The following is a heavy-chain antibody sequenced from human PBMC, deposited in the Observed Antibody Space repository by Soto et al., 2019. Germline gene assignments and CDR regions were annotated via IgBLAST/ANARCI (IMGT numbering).Heavy chain of an antibody. V-gene: IGHV4-34*01. Sequence: PSETLSLTCAVYGGSVNGYYWNWMRQPPGKGLEWIGEINHTGGTHYNPSLKSRVTMSVDTSKNQFSLRLSSVTAADTAIYYCARVAYSSGWSEWFDPWGQGTLVTVSS. J-gene: IGHJ5*02. D-gene: IGHD6-19*01. CDR3: ARVAYSSGWSEWFDP. CDR2: INHTGGT. CDR1: GGSVNGYY.